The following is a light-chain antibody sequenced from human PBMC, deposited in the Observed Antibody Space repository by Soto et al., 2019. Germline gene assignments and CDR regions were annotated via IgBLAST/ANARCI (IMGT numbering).Light chain of an antibody. CDR1: SGHSSYG. Sequence: QLVLTQSPSASASLGASVKLTCTLSSGHSSYGIAWHQQQPEKGPRYLMKLNSDGSHSKGDGNPDRFSGSSSGAERYLTSSSLQSEDEADYYCQTWGTGILVFGGGTQLTVL. V-gene: IGLV4-69*01. CDR2: LNSDGSH. J-gene: IGLJ7*01. CDR3: QTWGTGILV.